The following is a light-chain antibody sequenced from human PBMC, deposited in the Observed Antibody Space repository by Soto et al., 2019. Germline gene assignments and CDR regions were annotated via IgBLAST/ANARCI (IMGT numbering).Light chain of an antibody. CDR3: QQYYSTPPWT. CDR1: KSVLYSSINKNY. CDR2: WAS. J-gene: IGKJ1*01. V-gene: IGKV4-1*01. Sequence: DIVMTQSPDSLAVSLGERATIHCKSSKSVLYSSINKNYLAWYQQKPGQPPKLLIYWASTPESGVPDRFSGSGSGTDFTLTITSLQAADVAVFYCQQYYSTPPWTFGQGTKVEIK.